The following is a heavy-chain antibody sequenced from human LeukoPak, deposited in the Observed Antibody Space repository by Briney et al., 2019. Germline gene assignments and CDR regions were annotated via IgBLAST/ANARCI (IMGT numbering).Heavy chain of an antibody. V-gene: IGHV4-34*01. Sequence: PSETLSLTCAVYGGSFSGYYWSWIRQPPGKGLEWIGEINHSGSPNYNPSLKSRVTISVDTSKNQFSLKLSSVTAADTAVYYCARGGMVLWFGELLDYWGQGTLVTVSS. D-gene: IGHD3-10*01. J-gene: IGHJ4*02. CDR1: GGSFSGYY. CDR2: INHSGSP. CDR3: ARGGMVLWFGELLDY.